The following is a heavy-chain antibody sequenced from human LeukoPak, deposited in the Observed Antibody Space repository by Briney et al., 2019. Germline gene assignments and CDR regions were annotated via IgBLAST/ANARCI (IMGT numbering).Heavy chain of an antibody. J-gene: IGHJ5*02. V-gene: IGHV1-46*01. CDR3: ARDLGGVAGPSSGYNWFDP. CDR1: GYTFTGYY. D-gene: IGHD3-22*01. Sequence: ASVKVSCKASGYTFTGYYMHWVRQAPGQGLEWMGIINPSGGSTSYAQKFQGRVTMTRDMSTSTVYMELSSLRSEDTAVYYCARDLGGVAGPSSGYNWFDPWGQGTLVTVSS. CDR2: INPSGGST.